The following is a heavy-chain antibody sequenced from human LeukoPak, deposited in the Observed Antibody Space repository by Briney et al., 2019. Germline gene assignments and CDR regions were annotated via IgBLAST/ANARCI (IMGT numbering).Heavy chain of an antibody. J-gene: IGHJ3*02. D-gene: IGHD2-15*01. V-gene: IGHV1-8*02. CDR3: ARGLWYCSGGSCLGADAFDI. CDR1: GYTFTSYG. CDR2: MNPNSGNT. Sequence: ASVKVSCKASGYTFTSYGISWVRQAPGQGLEWMGWMNPNSGNTGYAQKFQGRVTMTRNTSISTAYMELSSLRSEDTAVYYCARGLWYCSGGSCLGADAFDIWGQGTMVTVSS.